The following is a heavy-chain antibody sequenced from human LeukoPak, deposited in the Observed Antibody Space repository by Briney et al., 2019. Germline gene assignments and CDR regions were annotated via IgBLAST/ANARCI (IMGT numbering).Heavy chain of an antibody. CDR1: GFTFSSYA. Sequence: GGSLRLSCAASGFTFSSYAMHWVRQAPGKGLEYVSAISSNGGSTYYANSVKGRFTISRDNSKNTLYLQMGSLRAEDMAVYYCAREGNEYSSSPGAFDIWGQGTMVTVSS. J-gene: IGHJ3*02. CDR2: ISSNGGST. CDR3: AREGNEYSSSPGAFDI. D-gene: IGHD6-6*01. V-gene: IGHV3-64*01.